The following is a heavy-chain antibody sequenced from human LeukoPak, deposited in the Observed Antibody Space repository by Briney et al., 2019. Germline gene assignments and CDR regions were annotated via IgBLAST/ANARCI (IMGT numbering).Heavy chain of an antibody. CDR1: GYDFTSVG. CDR2: ISPYNGNT. J-gene: IGHJ4*02. D-gene: IGHD6-19*01. CDR3: ARAGPGSGWYFDY. Sequence: GASVNVSCKASGYDFTSVGITWVRRAPGQGLEWMGWISPYNGNTRYAQKFQGRVAMTTDTSTNTAYMELRGLRFNDTAVYYCARAGPGSGWYFDYWGQGTLVTVSS. V-gene: IGHV1-18*01.